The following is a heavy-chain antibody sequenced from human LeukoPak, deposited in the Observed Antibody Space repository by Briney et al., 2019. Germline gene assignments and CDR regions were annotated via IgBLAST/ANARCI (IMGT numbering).Heavy chain of an antibody. CDR3: ARSVPDYTRFDY. Sequence: GGSLRLSCVASGFTFSDYAMNWVRQAPGKGLEWVSTFKTNSGQVYYAESVRGRFTISGDNSKNTVYLQMSSLRAEDTALYYCARSVPDYTRFDYWGQGALVTVSS. V-gene: IGHV3-23*01. D-gene: IGHD4-11*01. CDR2: FKTNSGQV. CDR1: GFTFSDYA. J-gene: IGHJ4*02.